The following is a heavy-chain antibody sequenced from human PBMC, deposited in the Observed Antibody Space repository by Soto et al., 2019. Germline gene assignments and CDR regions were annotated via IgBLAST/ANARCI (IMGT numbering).Heavy chain of an antibody. Sequence: PSQTLSLTCAISGDSVSSNSAAWNWIRQSPSRGLEWLGRTYYRSKWYNDYAVSVKSRITINPDTSKNQFSLQLNSVTPEDTAVYYCARDRVIAARPAPYYYYGMDVWGQGTTVTVSS. CDR2: TYYRSKWYN. V-gene: IGHV6-1*01. CDR1: GDSVSSNSAA. D-gene: IGHD6-6*01. CDR3: ARDRVIAARPAPYYYYGMDV. J-gene: IGHJ6*02.